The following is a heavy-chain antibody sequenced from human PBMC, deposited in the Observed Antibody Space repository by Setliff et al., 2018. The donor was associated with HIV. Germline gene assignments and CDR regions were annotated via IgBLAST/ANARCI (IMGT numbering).Heavy chain of an antibody. CDR3: ALVGGIIVPPDGFDI. D-gene: IGHD2-15*01. CDR1: GFTFNNYW. J-gene: IGHJ3*02. CDR2: ISPDGRST. V-gene: IGHV3-74*01. Sequence: PGGSLRLSCAASGFTFNNYWMNWVRQVPGKGLVWVARISPDGRSTTHADAVKGRFTISRDNAKNTLYLHMNSLRAEDTSVYHCALVGGIIVPPDGFDIWGQGTMVTVSS.